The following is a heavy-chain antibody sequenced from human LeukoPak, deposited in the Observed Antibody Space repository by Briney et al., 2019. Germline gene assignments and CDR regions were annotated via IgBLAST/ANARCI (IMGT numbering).Heavy chain of an antibody. V-gene: IGHV3-7*03. J-gene: IGHJ3*02. CDR1: GFTFSSYW. CDR3: AKVVAGTSAFDI. Sequence: PGGSLRLSCAASGFTFSSYWMSWVRQAPGKGLEWVANIKQDGSEKYYVDSVKGRFTVSRDNAKNSLYLQMNSLRAEDTALYYCAKVVAGTSAFDIWGQGTMVTVSS. CDR2: IKQDGSEK. D-gene: IGHD6-19*01.